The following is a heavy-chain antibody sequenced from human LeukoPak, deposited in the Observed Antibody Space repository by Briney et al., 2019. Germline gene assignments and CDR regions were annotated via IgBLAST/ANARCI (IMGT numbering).Heavy chain of an antibody. CDR3: ARDLYSSGWALDY. CDR2: IFPIFGTT. V-gene: IGHV1-69*05. D-gene: IGHD6-19*01. J-gene: IGHJ4*02. Sequence: SVKVSCKVSGGTFSSYAISWVRQAPGQGLEWMGGIFPIFGTTNYAQKFQGRVTITTDESTSTAYMELRSLRSEDTAVYYCARDLYSSGWALDYWGQGTLVTVSS. CDR1: GGTFSSYA.